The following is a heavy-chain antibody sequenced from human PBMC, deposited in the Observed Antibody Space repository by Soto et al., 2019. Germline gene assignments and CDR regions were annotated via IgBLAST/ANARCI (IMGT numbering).Heavy chain of an antibody. CDR2: IKSKTDDGTT. V-gene: IGHV3-15*01. Sequence: EVQLVESGGGLVKPGGSLRLSCAASGFTFSNAWMSWVRQAPGKGLEWVGRIKSKTDDGTTDYAAPVKGRFTISRDDSKTTLYLQMNSLKTEDTAVYYCTTEVPTAVFDYWVQGTLVTVAS. CDR1: GFTFSNAW. D-gene: IGHD4-4*01. CDR3: TTEVPTAVFDY. J-gene: IGHJ4*02.